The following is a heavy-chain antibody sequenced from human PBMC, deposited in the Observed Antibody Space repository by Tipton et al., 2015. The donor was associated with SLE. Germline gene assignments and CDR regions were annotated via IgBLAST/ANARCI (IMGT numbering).Heavy chain of an antibody. CDR1: GFTFSSYS. V-gene: IGHV3-74*01. D-gene: IGHD5-24*01. Sequence: SLRLSCAASGFTFSSYSMNWVRQAPGKGLVWVSRINSDGSRTRYADSVEGRFTISRDNARNSLYLQMIGLRAEDTAVYYCTRSRRDGYSDSWGQGALVTVSS. CDR3: TRSRRDGYSDS. CDR2: INSDGSRT. J-gene: IGHJ4*02.